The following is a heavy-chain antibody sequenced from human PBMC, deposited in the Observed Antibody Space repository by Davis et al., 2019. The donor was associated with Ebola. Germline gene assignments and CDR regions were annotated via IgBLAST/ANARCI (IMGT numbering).Heavy chain of an antibody. CDR1: GFSFSSYW. CDR2: VSYDGISQ. D-gene: IGHD1-26*01. Sequence: PGGSLRLSCAASGFSFSSYWLHWVRQAPGKGLEWVAVVSYDGISQRYADSVKGRFSISRDNSKNTLSLQLNSLKPNDTAVYYCAKGPNSYSGSYYPFDYWGQGTLVTVSA. CDR3: AKGPNSYSGSYYPFDY. V-gene: IGHV3-30*18. J-gene: IGHJ4*02.